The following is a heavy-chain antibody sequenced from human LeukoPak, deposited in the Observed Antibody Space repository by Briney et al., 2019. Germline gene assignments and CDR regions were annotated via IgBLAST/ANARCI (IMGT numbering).Heavy chain of an antibody. D-gene: IGHD1-1*01. Sequence: SVTLSLTCAVYGGSFSGYYWSWIRQPPGKGLEWIGEINHSGSTNYNPSLKSRVTISVDTSKNQLSLKLSSVTAADTAVYYCASSGTTGTNLDYWGQGTLVTVSS. CDR1: GGSFSGYY. V-gene: IGHV4-34*01. J-gene: IGHJ4*02. CDR3: ASSGTTGTNLDY. CDR2: INHSGST.